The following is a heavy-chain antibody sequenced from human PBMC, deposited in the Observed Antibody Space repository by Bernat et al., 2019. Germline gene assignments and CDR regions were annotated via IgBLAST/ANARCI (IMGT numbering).Heavy chain of an antibody. CDR2: IRNKANSYTT. CDR3: GRVRPNGRSDLDV. V-gene: IGHV3-72*01. Sequence: EVQLVESGGGLVQPGGSLRLSCVVSGLILSDQYMDWVRQAPGKGLEWVVHIRNKANSYTTEYAASVQGRFTISRDDSKKSLYLQMNSLKTEDTAVYYCGRVRPNGRSDLDVWGQGTTVIVSS. CDR1: GLILSDQY. J-gene: IGHJ6*02. D-gene: IGHD2-15*01.